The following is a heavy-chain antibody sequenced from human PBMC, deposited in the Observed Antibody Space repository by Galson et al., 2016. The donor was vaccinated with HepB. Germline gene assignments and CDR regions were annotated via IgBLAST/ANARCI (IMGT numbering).Heavy chain of an antibody. CDR1: GFTFSSYA. D-gene: IGHD6-13*01. CDR2: ITGSGGST. V-gene: IGHV3-23*01. CDR3: AKWGVIVVSSTGYYLDY. J-gene: IGHJ4*02. Sequence: SLRLSCAPSGFTFSSYAMSWVRRAPGKGLEWVSAITGSGGSTFYADSVKGRFTISRDNSKKMLYLEMNSLTAEDTAVYYCAKWGVIVVSSTGYYLDYWGQGTQVTVSS.